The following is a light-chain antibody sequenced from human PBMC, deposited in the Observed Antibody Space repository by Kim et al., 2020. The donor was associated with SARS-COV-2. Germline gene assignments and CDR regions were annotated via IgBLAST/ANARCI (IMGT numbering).Light chain of an antibody. Sequence: EIVLRQTPGTLSLSPGERATLSGRASQSVSSSYLAWYQQKPGQAPRLLIYGASSRATGIPDRFSGSGSGTDFTLTISRLEPEDFAVYYCQQYGSSTWFGQETNLYI. CDR2: GAS. J-gene: IGKJ2*01. CDR1: QSVSSSY. CDR3: QQYGSSTW. V-gene: IGKV3-20*01.